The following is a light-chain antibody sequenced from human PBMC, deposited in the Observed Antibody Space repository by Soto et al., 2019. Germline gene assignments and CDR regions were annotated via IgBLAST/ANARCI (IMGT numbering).Light chain of an antibody. V-gene: IGKV4-1*01. CDR1: QSLLSSRDNKNY. J-gene: IGKJ4*01. CDR3: QQYYSAPLT. CDR2: WAS. Sequence: DIVMTQSPDSLPVSLGERATINCKSSQSLLSSRDNKNYFAWYQERPGQPPKLLISWASTRESGVPDRISGSGSETDFTLTISSLQAEDVAVYYCQQYYSAPLTFGGGTKVEIK.